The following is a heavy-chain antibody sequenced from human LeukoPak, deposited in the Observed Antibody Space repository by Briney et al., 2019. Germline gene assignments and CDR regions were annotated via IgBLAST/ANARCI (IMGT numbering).Heavy chain of an antibody. J-gene: IGHJ4*02. D-gene: IGHD1-26*01. Sequence: SETLSLTCTVSGDSINIDNYYWGWIRQPPGKGLEWIGEINHSGSTNYNPSLKSRVTISVDTSKNQFSLKLSSVTAADTAVYYCARGRRWELLPIDYWGQGILVTVSS. CDR1: GDSINIDNYY. CDR2: INHSGST. V-gene: IGHV4-39*07. CDR3: ARGRRWELLPIDY.